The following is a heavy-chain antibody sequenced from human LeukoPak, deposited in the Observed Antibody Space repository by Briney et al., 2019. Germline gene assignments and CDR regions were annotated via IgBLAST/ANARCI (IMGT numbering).Heavy chain of an antibody. D-gene: IGHD3-9*01. V-gene: IGHV3-33*08. CDR3: ATPDVRLRYFDWSPNE. CDR1: GFAFSTNW. CDR2: IWYDGSNE. J-gene: IGHJ4*02. Sequence: GGSLRLSCAASGFAFSTNWMHWVRQAPGKGLEWVAVIWYDGSNEYYADSVKGQFTISRDNSKNTLYLQMNSLRVDDTAVYYCATPDVRLRYFDWSPNEWGQGTLVTVSS.